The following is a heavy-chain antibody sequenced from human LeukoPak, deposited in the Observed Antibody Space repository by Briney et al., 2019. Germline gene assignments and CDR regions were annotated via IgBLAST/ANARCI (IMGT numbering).Heavy chain of an antibody. D-gene: IGHD4/OR15-4a*01. CDR2: INPKSGGT. CDR1: GYTFTNYY. CDR3: VPSANYYYFDY. Sequence: VASVKVSCKASGYTFTNYYMHWVRQAPGLGFEWMGWINPKSGGTSYPQKFQGRLTMTRDTSISTAYMELSRLRSDDTAVYYCVPSANYYYFDYWGQGTLVTVSS. J-gene: IGHJ4*02. V-gene: IGHV1-2*02.